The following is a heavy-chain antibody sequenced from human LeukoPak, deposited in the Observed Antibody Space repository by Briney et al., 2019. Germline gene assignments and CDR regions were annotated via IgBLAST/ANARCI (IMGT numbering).Heavy chain of an antibody. Sequence: VASVKVSCKASGYTFTSYAMHWVRQAPGQRLEWMGRINAGNGNTKYSQKFQGRVTITRDTSASTAYMELSSLRSEDTAVYYCARVSEGSSGWYGDFQHWGQGTLVTVSS. CDR1: GYTFTSYA. J-gene: IGHJ1*01. CDR3: ARVSEGSSGWYGDFQH. V-gene: IGHV1-3*01. CDR2: INAGNGNT. D-gene: IGHD6-19*01.